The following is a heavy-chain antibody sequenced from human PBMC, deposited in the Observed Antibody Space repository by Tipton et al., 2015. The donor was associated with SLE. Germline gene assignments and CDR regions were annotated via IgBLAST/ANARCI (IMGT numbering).Heavy chain of an antibody. Sequence: LSLTCTVSGGSISSGDYYWSWIRQPPGKGLEWVSAISGSGGSTYYADSVKGRFTISRDNSKNTLYLQMNSLRAEDTAVYYCAKYSSSLGVSPFDYWGQGTLVTVSS. CDR2: ISGSGGST. V-gene: IGHV3-23*01. CDR1: GGSISSGDYY. D-gene: IGHD6-13*01. J-gene: IGHJ4*02. CDR3: AKYSSSLGVSPFDY.